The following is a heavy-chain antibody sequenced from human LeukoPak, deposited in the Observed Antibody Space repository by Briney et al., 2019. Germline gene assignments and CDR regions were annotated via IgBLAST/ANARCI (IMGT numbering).Heavy chain of an antibody. CDR1: GFTFSTYC. V-gene: IGHV3-74*01. CDR2: ICPDGTVT. CDR3: VRDFRSADY. J-gene: IGHJ4*02. Sequence: GGSLRLSCAASGFTFSTYCMHWVRQVPGKGPMWVSRICPDGTVTNYADSVKARFIISRDNARNTVYLQMNSLRVEDTAVYYCVRDFRSADYWGQGTLVTVSS.